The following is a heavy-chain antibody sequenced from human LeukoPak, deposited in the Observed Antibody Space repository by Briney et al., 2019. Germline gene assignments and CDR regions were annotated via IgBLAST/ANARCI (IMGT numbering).Heavy chain of an antibody. CDR2: IIPIFGTA. CDR1: GGTFSSYA. J-gene: IGHJ5*02. Sequence: SVKVSCKASGGTFSSYAISWVRQAPGQGLEWMGGIIPIFGTANYAQKFQGRVTITADESTSTAYMELSSLRSEDTAVYYCARDQGKGIAAAGSWFDPWGQGTLVTVSS. V-gene: IGHV1-69*01. CDR3: ARDQGKGIAAAGSWFDP. D-gene: IGHD6-13*01.